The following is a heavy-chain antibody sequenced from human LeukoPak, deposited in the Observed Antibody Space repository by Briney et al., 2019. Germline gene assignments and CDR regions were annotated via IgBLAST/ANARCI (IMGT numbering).Heavy chain of an antibody. J-gene: IGHJ4*01. V-gene: IGHV3-15*01. CDR2: IKRESDGGTT. CDR3: TTGQWKTDDAY. Sequence: PGGSLRLSCAGSGFIFSDAWMRWVRQAPGKGLEWVGRIKRESDGGTTDYGAPVKGRFIISRDDSKTTVYLQMNSLRTEDTAVYYCTTGQWKTDDAYWGQRTLVTVSS. D-gene: IGHD1-1*01. CDR1: GFIFSDAW.